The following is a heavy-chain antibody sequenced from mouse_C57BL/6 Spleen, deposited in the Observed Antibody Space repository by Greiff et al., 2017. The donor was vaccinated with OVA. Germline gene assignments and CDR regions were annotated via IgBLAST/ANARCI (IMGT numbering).Heavy chain of an antibody. J-gene: IGHJ2*01. V-gene: IGHV14-4*01. D-gene: IGHD1-1*01. CDR3: TTVSYRHFDY. CDR1: GFNIKDDY. CDR2: IDPENGDT. Sequence: EVQLQQSGAELVRPGASVKLSCTASGFNIKDDYMHWVKQRPEQGLEWIGWIDPENGDTEYASKFQGKATITADTSSNTAYLQLSSLTSEDTAVYYCTTVSYRHFDYWGQGTTLTVSS.